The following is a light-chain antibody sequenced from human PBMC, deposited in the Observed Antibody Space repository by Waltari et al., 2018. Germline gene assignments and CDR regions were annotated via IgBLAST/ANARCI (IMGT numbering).Light chain of an antibody. CDR2: DAS. CDR1: QDISNY. CDR3: QQYDNLPIT. J-gene: IGKJ5*01. V-gene: IGKV1-33*01. Sequence: DIQMTQSPSSLSASVGDRVTITCQASQDISNYLNWYLQKPGKAPKLLIYDASNLETGVPSRFSGSGSGTDFTFTISSLQPEDIATYYCQQYDNLPITFGQGTRLEIK.